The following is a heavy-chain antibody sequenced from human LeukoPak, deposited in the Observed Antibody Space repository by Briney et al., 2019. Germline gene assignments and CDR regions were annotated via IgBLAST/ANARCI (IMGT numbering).Heavy chain of an antibody. D-gene: IGHD3-10*01. CDR2: ISGSGDNT. J-gene: IGHJ4*02. Sequence: GGSLRLSCAASGFSFSNYAIHWVRQAPGKGLEWVSAISGSGDNTYYADSVKGRFTISRDNSKNTLYLQMNSLRAEDTALYYCAKGNYYGSSGLGSTSFDYWGQGTLVAVSS. CDR3: AKGNYYGSSGLGSTSFDY. V-gene: IGHV3-23*01. CDR1: GFSFSNYA.